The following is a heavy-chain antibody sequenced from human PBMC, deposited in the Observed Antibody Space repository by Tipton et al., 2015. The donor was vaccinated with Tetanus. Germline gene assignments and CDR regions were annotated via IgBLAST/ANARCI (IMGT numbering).Heavy chain of an antibody. CDR3: TVPYGDYDYWYFDL. V-gene: IGHV3-73*01. CDR1: GFTFSGSA. D-gene: IGHD4-17*01. CDR2: IRSKAYSYAT. Sequence: SLRLSCAASGFTFSGSAMHWVRQASGKGLEWVGRIRSKAYSYATSYAASVKGRFTISRDDSKNTAYLQMNTLKTEDTAVYYCTVPYGDYDYWYFDLWGRGTLVTVPS. J-gene: IGHJ2*01.